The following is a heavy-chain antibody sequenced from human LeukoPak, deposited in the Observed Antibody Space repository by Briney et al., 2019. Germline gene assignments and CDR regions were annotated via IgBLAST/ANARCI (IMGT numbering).Heavy chain of an antibody. CDR3: ARDRLQYSPHAFDI. Sequence: SETLSLTCTVSGGSISSGSYYWSWIRQPAGKGLEWIGRIYTSGSTNYNPSLKSRVTISVDTSKNQFSLKLSSVTAADTAVYYCARDRLQYSPHAFDIWGQGTMVTVSS. CDR2: IYTSGST. D-gene: IGHD4-11*01. CDR1: GGSISSGSYY. J-gene: IGHJ3*02. V-gene: IGHV4-61*02.